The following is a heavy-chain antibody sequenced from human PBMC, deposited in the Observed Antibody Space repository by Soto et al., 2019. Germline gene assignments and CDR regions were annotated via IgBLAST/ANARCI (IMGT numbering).Heavy chain of an antibody. Sequence: GGSLRLSCAASGFTFSSYGMHWVRQAPGKGLEWVAVISYDGSNKYYADSVKGRFTISRDNSKNTLYLQMNSLRAEDTAVYYCAKDYCTNGVCYIRDYYYGMDVWGQGTTVTVSS. J-gene: IGHJ6*02. CDR3: AKDYCTNGVCYIRDYYYGMDV. V-gene: IGHV3-30*18. CDR1: GFTFSSYG. D-gene: IGHD2-8*01. CDR2: ISYDGSNK.